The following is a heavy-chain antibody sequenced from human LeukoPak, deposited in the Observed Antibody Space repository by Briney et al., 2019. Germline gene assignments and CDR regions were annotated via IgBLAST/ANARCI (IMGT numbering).Heavy chain of an antibody. CDR2: ISSSSSYI. CDR1: GFTFGSYS. Sequence: GGSLRLSCAVSGFTFGSYSMNWVRQAPGKGLEWVAYISSSSSYIYYADSVKGRFTISRDNAKDSLYLQMNSLRAEDTAVYYCARERCSSSNCYSFVYWGQGTLVTVSS. CDR3: ARERCSSSNCYSFVY. D-gene: IGHD2-2*02. V-gene: IGHV3-21*01. J-gene: IGHJ4*02.